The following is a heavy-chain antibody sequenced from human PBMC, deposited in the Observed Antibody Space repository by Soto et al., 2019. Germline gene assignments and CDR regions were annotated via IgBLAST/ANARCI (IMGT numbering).Heavy chain of an antibody. CDR1: GFTFDDYA. J-gene: IGHJ6*02. Sequence: GGSLRLSCAASGFTFDDYAMHWVRQAPGKGLEWVSGISWNSGSIGYADSVKGRFTISRDNAKNSLYLQMNSLRAEDTALYYCAKDQGAAGNRYGMDAWGQGTTVTVSS. D-gene: IGHD3-10*01. CDR2: ISWNSGSI. CDR3: AKDQGAAGNRYGMDA. V-gene: IGHV3-9*01.